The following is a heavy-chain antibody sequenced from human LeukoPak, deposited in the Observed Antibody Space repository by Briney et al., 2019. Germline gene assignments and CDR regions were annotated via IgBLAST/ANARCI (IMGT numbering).Heavy chain of an antibody. CDR3: ARGYCSGGSCFSSTGNFDL. V-gene: IGHV3-7*04. CDR2: IKQDGSEK. D-gene: IGHD2-15*01. CDR1: GFTFSSFW. Sequence: GGSLRLSCAASGFTFSSFWMSWVRQAPGKGLEWVANIKQDGSEKYYVDSVKGRFTVSRDNAENSLYLQTNSLRAEDTAVYYCARGYCSGGSCFSSTGNFDLWGRGTLVTVSS. J-gene: IGHJ2*01.